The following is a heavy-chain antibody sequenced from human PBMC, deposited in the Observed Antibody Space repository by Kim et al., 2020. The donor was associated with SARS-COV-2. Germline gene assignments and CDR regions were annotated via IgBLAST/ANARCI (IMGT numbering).Heavy chain of an antibody. CDR2: ISSSGDYI. D-gene: IGHD7-27*01. CDR1: GFTFSSYS. CDR3: ARERRSAGAFDY. V-gene: IGHV3-21*01. J-gene: IGHJ4*02. Sequence: GGSLRLSCAASGFTFSSYSMNWVRQAPGKGLEWVASISSSGDYIYHADSVKGRFTISRDNARNSLFLQMNSLRAEDTAVYYCARERRSAGAFDYWGQGILVTVPS.